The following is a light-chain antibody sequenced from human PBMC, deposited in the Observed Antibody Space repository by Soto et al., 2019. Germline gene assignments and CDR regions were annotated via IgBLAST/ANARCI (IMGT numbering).Light chain of an antibody. CDR3: QQSYTTPPLT. CDR1: QSISNY. CDR2: SAS. Sequence: DIQMTQSPSSLSASVGDRVTITCRASQSISNYLNWYQQKPGKAPKLLIYSASSLQSGVPSRFSGSGSGTDFTLTISSLQPEDFATYSCQQSYTTPPLTFGGGTKVEIK. J-gene: IGKJ4*01. V-gene: IGKV1-39*01.